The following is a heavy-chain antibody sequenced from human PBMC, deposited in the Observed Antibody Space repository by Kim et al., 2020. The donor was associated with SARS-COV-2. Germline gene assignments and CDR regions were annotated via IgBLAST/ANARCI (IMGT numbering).Heavy chain of an antibody. Sequence: GGSLRLSCAASGFTFSSYAMHWVRQAPGKGLEWVAVISYDGSNKYYADSVKGRFTISRDNSKNTLYLQMKSLRAEDTAVYYCARVGYSSSWYSVEYYYY. CDR1: GFTFSSYA. D-gene: IGHD6-13*01. V-gene: IGHV3-30*04. CDR3: ARVGYSSSWYSVEYYYY. CDR2: ISYDGSNK. J-gene: IGHJ6*01.